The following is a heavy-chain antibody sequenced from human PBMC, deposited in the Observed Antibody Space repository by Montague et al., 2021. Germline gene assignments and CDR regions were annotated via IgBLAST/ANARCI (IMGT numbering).Heavy chain of an antibody. Sequence: TLSLTCSVSGGSISSGGFYWSWIRQHPGKGPEWIGSIYDSGSTNYNPYLQSRLTLSRDTSKTQVTLRLTSVTAAETAVYYCARSGRYCSGGRCDTFDYWGQGTLVTVSS. CDR3: ARSGRYCSGGRCDTFDY. CDR1: GGSISSGGFY. J-gene: IGHJ4*02. CDR2: IYDSGST. V-gene: IGHV4-31*03. D-gene: IGHD2-15*01.